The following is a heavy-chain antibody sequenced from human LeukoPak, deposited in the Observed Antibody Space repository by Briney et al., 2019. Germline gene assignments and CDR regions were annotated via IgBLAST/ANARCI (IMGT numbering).Heavy chain of an antibody. CDR3: AREGRYYDSSGWTAIWFDP. CDR2: IYYSGST. J-gene: IGHJ5*02. CDR1: GGSISSYY. V-gene: IGHV4-59*01. Sequence: KPSETLSLTCTVSGGSISSYYWSWIRQPPGKGLEWIGYIYYSGSTNYNPSLKSRVTISVDTSKNQFSLKLSSVTAADTAVYYCAREGRYYDSSGWTAIWFDPWGQGTLVTVSS. D-gene: IGHD3-22*01.